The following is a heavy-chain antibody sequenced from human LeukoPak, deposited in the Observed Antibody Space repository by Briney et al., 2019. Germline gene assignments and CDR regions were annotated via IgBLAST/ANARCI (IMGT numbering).Heavy chain of an antibody. J-gene: IGHJ4*02. Sequence: QPGGSLRLSCAASGFTFSDHAMHWVRQATGKGLEWVSAVGIAADTFYPGSVKGRFTISRENAKNSLYLQMNNLRVEDTAVYYCARRYFDYWSQGTLVTVSS. CDR2: VGIAADT. CDR3: ARRYFDY. V-gene: IGHV3-13*01. CDR1: GFTFSDHA.